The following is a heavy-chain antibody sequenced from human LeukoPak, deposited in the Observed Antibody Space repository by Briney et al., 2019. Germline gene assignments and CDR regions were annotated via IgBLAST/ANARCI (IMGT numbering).Heavy chain of an antibody. CDR1: DFSITMGYY. V-gene: IGHV4-38-2*02. Sequence: KPSETLSLTCAVSDFSITMGYYWGWIRQPPGKGLEWIGNIYHDGSTYYNPSLKSRVSMSVDTSENQFSLKLSSVTAADTAVYYCARDYPEGIQLDWGQGTLVTVSS. J-gene: IGHJ4*02. D-gene: IGHD5-18*01. CDR2: IYHDGST. CDR3: ARDYPEGIQLD.